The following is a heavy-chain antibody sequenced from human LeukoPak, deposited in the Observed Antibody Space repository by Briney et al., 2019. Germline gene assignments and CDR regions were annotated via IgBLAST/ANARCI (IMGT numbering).Heavy chain of an antibody. J-gene: IGHJ4*02. CDR2: INWNGGST. CDR3: ARDLSGSDNY. D-gene: IGHD1-26*01. V-gene: IGHV3-20*04. Sequence: GGSLRLSCAASGFTFDDYAMSWVRQGPGKGLEWVSGINWNGGSTGYADSVKGRFTISRDNAKNSLYLQMNSLRAEDTALYFCARDLSGSDNYWGQGILVGVSS. CDR1: GFTFDDYA.